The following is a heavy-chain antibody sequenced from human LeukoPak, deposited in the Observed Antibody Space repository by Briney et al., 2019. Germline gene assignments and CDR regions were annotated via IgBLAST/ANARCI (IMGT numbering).Heavy chain of an antibody. CDR1: GFPFSSYA. V-gene: IGHV3-23*01. Sequence: GGSLRLSCAASGFPFSSYAMSWVRQAPGKGLEWVSGITGSDSSAYYADSVRGRFTISRDNSKNTLYLQMNSLRAEDTAVYYCARDPSLRVTLDYWGQGTLVTVSS. CDR2: ITGSDSSA. CDR3: ARDPSLRVTLDY. D-gene: IGHD4-4*01. J-gene: IGHJ4*02.